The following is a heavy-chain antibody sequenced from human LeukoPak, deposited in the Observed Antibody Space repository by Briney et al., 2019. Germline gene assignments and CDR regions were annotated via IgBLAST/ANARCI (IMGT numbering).Heavy chain of an antibody. CDR3: ARDLTRYSYGDY. CDR1: GYTFTSYG. D-gene: IGHD5-18*01. CDR2: INPSGGST. J-gene: IGHJ4*02. V-gene: IGHV1-46*01. Sequence: GASVKVSCKASGYTFTSYGISWVRQAPGQGLEWMGIINPSGGSTSYAQKFQGRVTMTRDTSTSTVYMELSSLRSEDTAVYYCARDLTRYSYGDYWGQGTLVTVSS.